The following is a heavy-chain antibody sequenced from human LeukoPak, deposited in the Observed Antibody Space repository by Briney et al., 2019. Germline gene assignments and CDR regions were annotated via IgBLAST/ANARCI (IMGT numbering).Heavy chain of an antibody. D-gene: IGHD3-22*01. CDR3: AREFQYYYDSSGYLDY. V-gene: IGHV4-4*07. Sequence: SETLSLTCTVSGGSISSYYWSWIRQPAGKGLEWIGRIYTSGSTNYNPSLKSRVTISVDTSKNQFSLKLSSVTAADTAVYYCAREFQYYYDSSGYLDYWGQGTLVTVSS. CDR2: IYTSGST. J-gene: IGHJ4*02. CDR1: GGSISSYY.